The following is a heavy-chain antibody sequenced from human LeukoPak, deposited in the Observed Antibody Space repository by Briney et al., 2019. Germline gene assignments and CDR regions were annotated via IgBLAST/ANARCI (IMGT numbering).Heavy chain of an antibody. CDR3: VGLNWFDP. J-gene: IGHJ5*02. CDR1: GFSSGDYS. V-gene: IGHV3-7*01. D-gene: IGHD3/OR15-3a*01. Sequence: QPGGSLRLSCPAPGFSSGDYSRTWSRQAPGRGLEWVPNIKEDGREKYYVDSVKGRFTISRDNAENSLYLQMNSLRADDTAVYYCVGLNWFDPWGQGTLVTVSS. CDR2: IKEDGREK.